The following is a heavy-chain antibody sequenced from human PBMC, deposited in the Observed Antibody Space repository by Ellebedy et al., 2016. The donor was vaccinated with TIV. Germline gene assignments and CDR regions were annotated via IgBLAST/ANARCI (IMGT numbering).Heavy chain of an antibody. CDR3: AREGGSGSYVFHF. D-gene: IGHD3-16*01. V-gene: IGHV1-69*06. Sequence: AASVKVSCKASGGTFNTYAINWVRQDPGQGLEWMGMIIPVFETASYAQKFQGRVTITADKSTGTAYMELNNLRSDDTAVYYCAREGGSGSYVFHFWGQGTLVNVSS. J-gene: IGHJ4*02. CDR2: IIPVFETA. CDR1: GGTFNTYA.